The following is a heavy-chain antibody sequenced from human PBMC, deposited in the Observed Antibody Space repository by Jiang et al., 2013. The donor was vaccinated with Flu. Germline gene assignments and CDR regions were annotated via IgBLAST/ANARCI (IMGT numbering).Heavy chain of an antibody. V-gene: IGHV4-39*01. CDR2: IYYSGST. Sequence: EWIGSIYYSGSTYYNPSLKSRVTISADTSKNQFSLKLSSVTAADTAVYYCARLDRSYGDRPWGYYYYGMDVWGQGTTVTVSS. CDR3: ARLDRSYGDRPWGYYYYGMDV. J-gene: IGHJ6*02. D-gene: IGHD4-17*01.